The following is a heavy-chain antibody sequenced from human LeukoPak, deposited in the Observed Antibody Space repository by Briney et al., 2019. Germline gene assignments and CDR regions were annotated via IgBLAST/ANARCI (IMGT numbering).Heavy chain of an antibody. CDR3: ARDYLTAQWLVSGGDY. CDR2: ISCSGSYK. D-gene: IGHD6-19*01. Sequence: GGSLRLSCAASGFTFSNYSMNWVRQAPGKGLEWVSSISCSGSYKFYADSVKGRFTISRDNAKNSLSLQMNSLRAEDTAVYYCARDYLTAQWLVSGGDYWGQGTLVTVSS. V-gene: IGHV3-21*01. CDR1: GFTFSNYS. J-gene: IGHJ4*02.